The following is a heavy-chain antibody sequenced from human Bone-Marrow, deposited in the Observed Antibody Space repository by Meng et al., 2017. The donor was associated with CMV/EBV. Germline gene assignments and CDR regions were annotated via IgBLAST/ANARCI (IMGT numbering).Heavy chain of an antibody. CDR3: ASPRMATLFD. CDR1: GGTFSSYA. CDR2: IIPILGIA. V-gene: IGHV1-69*10. J-gene: IGHJ4*02. D-gene: IGHD5-24*01. Sequence: ASVKVSCKASGGTFSSYAISWVRQAPGQGLEWMGGIIPILGIANYAQKFQGRVTITADKSTSTAYMELSSLRSEDTAVYYCASPRMATLFDWGQGTLVTVSS.